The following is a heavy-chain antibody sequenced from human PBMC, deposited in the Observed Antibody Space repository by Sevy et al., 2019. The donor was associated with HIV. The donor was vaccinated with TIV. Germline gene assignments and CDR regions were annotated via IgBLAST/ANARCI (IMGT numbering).Heavy chain of an antibody. J-gene: IGHJ4*02. Sequence: GGSLRLSCAASGFTFSSYAMYWVRQAPGKGLEWVAVISYDGSNKYYADSVKGRFTISRDNSKNTLYLQMNSLRAEDTAVYYCARAVSIQLWNYYFDYWGQGTLVTVSS. CDR2: ISYDGSNK. CDR3: ARAVSIQLWNYYFDY. V-gene: IGHV3-30-3*01. D-gene: IGHD5-18*01. CDR1: GFTFSSYA.